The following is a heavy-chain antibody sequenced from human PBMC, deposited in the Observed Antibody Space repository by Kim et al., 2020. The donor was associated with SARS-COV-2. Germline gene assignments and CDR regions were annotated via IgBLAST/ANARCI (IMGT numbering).Heavy chain of an antibody. V-gene: IGHV3-23*01. Sequence: PYYADSVKGRFTDSRDNSKNTLYLQMNSLRAEDTAIYYCARTTYGYSGDYWGQGTLVTVSS. J-gene: IGHJ4*02. CDR3: ARTTYGYSGDY. D-gene: IGHD5-18*01. CDR2: P.